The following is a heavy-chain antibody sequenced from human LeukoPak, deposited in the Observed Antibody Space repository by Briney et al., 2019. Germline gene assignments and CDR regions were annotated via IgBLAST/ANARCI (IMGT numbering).Heavy chain of an antibody. J-gene: IGHJ4*02. V-gene: IGHV1-69*13. CDR1: GGTFSSYA. CDR2: IIPIFGTA. D-gene: IGHD5-12*01. Sequence: SVKVSCKASGGTFSSYAISWVRQAPGQGLEWMGGIIPIFGTANYAQKFQGRVTITADESTSTACMELSSLRSEDTAVYYCAIPGYSGYDFRLWGQGTLVTVSS. CDR3: AIPGYSGYDFRL.